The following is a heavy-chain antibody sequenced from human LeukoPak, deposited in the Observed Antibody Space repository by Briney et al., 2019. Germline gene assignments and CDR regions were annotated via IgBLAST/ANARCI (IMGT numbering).Heavy chain of an antibody. CDR3: AKGSSSSRPYYFDY. D-gene: IGHD6-6*01. CDR2: ITGSGTDT. Sequence: GGSLRLSCAASGFTFYNYAMSWVRQAPGKGLEWVSAITGSGTDTFHADSVKGRFTISRDNSDSTLYLQMNSLRAEDTATYYCAKGSSSSRPYYFDYWAQGTLVTVSS. CDR1: GFTFYNYA. V-gene: IGHV3-23*01. J-gene: IGHJ4*02.